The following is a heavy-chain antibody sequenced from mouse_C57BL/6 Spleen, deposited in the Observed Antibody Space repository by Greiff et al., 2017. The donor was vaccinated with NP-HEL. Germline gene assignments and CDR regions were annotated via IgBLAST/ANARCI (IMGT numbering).Heavy chain of an antibody. D-gene: IGHD2-5*01. V-gene: IGHV1-26*01. CDR3: ERRGIVTTHYFDY. CDR2: INPNNGGT. CDR1: GYTFTDYY. J-gene: IGHJ2*01. Sequence: EVQLQQSGPELVKPGASVKISCKASGYTFTDYYMNWVKQSHGKSLEWIGDINPNNGGTSYNQKFKGKATLTVDKSSSTAYMELRSLTSEDSAVYYCERRGIVTTHYFDYWGQGTTLTVSS.